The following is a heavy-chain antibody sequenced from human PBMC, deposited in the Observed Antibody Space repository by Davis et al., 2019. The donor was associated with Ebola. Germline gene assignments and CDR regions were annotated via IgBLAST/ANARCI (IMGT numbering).Heavy chain of an antibody. CDR1: GFTFSSYA. V-gene: IGHV3-23*01. CDR3: AKATEYGSRSYGYRYGMDV. J-gene: IGHJ6*02. Sequence: GSLRLSCAASGFTFSSYAMSWVRQAPEKGLEWVSAISGSGGSTYYADSVKGRFTISRDNSKNTLYLQMNSLRAEDTAVYYCAKATEYGSRSYGYRYGMDVWGQGTTVTVSS. CDR2: ISGSGGST. D-gene: IGHD3-10*01.